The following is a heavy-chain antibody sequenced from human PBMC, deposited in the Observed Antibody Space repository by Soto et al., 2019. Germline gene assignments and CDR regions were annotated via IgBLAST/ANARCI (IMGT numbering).Heavy chain of an antibody. CDR1: GFTLSNYA. D-gene: IGHD1-26*01. V-gene: IGHV3-23*01. CDR3: AKGGGSYFSDY. Sequence: EVQLLESGGGLVQPGGSLRISCAASGFTLSNYAMSWVRQAPGKGLEWVSAISGSGGSTYYADSVKGRFTISRDNSKNTLYLQMNSLRAEDTAVYYCAKGGGSYFSDYWGQGTLVTVSS. J-gene: IGHJ4*02. CDR2: ISGSGGST.